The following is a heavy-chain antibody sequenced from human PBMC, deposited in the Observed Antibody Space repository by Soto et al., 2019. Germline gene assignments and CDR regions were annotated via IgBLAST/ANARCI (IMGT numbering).Heavy chain of an antibody. D-gene: IGHD3-22*01. J-gene: IGHJ4*02. CDR2: IIPIFDTA. Sequence: QVQLVQSGAEVRKPGSSVRVSCKASGGSFNRHTISWVRQAPGQGLEWMGGIIPIFDTANHAQKFQGRVTIIADESTSTVYMELSSLRSDDTAIYYCARGWGYDSTDYYYAYWGQGTLVIVSS. CDR1: GGSFNRHT. CDR3: ARGWGYDSTDYYYAY. V-gene: IGHV1-69*01.